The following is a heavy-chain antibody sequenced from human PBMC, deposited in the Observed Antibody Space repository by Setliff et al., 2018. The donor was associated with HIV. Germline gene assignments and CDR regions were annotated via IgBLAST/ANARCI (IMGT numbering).Heavy chain of an antibody. CDR1: GYSISSGYY. J-gene: IGHJ6*03. D-gene: IGHD3-16*01. V-gene: IGHV4-38-2*01. CDR3: ARVSYDYASYYMDV. Sequence: SETLSLTCAVSGYSISSGYYWGWIRQPPGKGLEWIGTIYKSGSTYYNPSLKSRVTISLDTSKNQFSLKLSSVTAADTAVYYCARVSYDYASYYMDVWGKGTTFTVSS. CDR2: IYKSGST.